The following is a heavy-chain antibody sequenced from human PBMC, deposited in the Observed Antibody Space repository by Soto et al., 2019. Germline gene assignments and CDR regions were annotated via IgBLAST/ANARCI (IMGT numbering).Heavy chain of an antibody. V-gene: IGHV3-30*03. CDR3: ATGVVPIQGY. Sequence: QVQLVESGGGVVQPGRSLRLSCAASGFTFSSYGMHWVRQAPGKGLEWVAVISYDGSNKYYADSVKGRFTISRDNSKNTLYLQMNSLRAEDTAVYYCATGVVPIQGYWGQGTLVTVSS. CDR1: GFTFSSYG. D-gene: IGHD3-22*01. J-gene: IGHJ4*02. CDR2: ISYDGSNK.